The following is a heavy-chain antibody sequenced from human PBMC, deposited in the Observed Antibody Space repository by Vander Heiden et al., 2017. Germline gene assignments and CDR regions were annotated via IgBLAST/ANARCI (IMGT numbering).Heavy chain of an antibody. D-gene: IGHD3-3*01. CDR3: AAWSRSPYYYYGMDV. CDR1: GFAFSSYP. V-gene: IGHV3-30-3*01. CDR2: ISYDGSNK. Sequence: QVQLVESGGGVVEPGRSLRLSWAASGFAFSSYPMHWVRQAPGKGLEWVAVISYDGSNKYYADSVKGRFTISRDNSKNTLYLQMNSLRAEDTAVYYCAAWSRSPYYYYGMDVWGQGTTVTVSS. J-gene: IGHJ6*02.